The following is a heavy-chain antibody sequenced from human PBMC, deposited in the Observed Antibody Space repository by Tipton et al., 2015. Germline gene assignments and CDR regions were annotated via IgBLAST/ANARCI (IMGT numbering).Heavy chain of an antibody. CDR2: IFNSGIT. J-gene: IGHJ4*02. V-gene: IGHV4-39*07. CDR3: AREGRNSDSSGYDY. D-gene: IGHD3-22*01. CDR1: GGSVSRSSLH. Sequence: TLSLTCTVSGGSVSRSSLHWGWIRQPPGEGLEWIGTIFNSGITYYNPSLRSRGTISADTSKNQFSLQLSSVTAADTAVYYCAREGRNSDSSGYDYWGQGTLVTVSS.